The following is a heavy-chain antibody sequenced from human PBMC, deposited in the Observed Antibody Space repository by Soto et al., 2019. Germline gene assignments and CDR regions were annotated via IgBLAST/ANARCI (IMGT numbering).Heavy chain of an antibody. CDR1: GYTFTSYG. D-gene: IGHD3-22*01. J-gene: IGHJ4*02. Sequence: ASVKVSCKXSGYTFTSYGISWVRQAPGQGLEWMGWISAYNGNTNYAQKLQGRVTMTTDTSTSTAYMELRSLRSDDTAVYYCARPDYYDSSGYYWFCHFDYWGQGTLVTVSS. V-gene: IGHV1-18*01. CDR3: ARPDYYDSSGYYWFCHFDY. CDR2: ISAYNGNT.